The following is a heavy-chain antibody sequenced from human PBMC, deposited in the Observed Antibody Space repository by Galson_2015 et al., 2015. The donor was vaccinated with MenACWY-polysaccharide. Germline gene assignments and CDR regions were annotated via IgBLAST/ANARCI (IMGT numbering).Heavy chain of an antibody. Sequence: SLRLSCAASGFTFTSQAINWVRQAPGKGLEWVSSIRTSDGTTFYAASVRGRFTISRDTSKNTVYLQMDSLRAEDTARYYCTKANRGGICTSGWACWFDPWGQGSLVIVSS. J-gene: IGHJ5*02. V-gene: IGHV3-23*01. CDR3: TKANRGGICTSGWACWFDP. CDR1: GFTFTSQA. CDR2: IRTSDGTT. D-gene: IGHD1-1*01.